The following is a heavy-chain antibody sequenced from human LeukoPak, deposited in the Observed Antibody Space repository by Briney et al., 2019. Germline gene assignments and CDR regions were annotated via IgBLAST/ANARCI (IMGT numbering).Heavy chain of an antibody. Sequence: ASVKVSCKASGGTFSSYAISWVRQAPGQGLEWMGGIIPIFGTANYAQKFQGRVTITADKSTSTAYMELSSLRSEDTAVYYCARGPSSGVGDYWGQGTLVTVSS. D-gene: IGHD1-26*01. J-gene: IGHJ4*02. V-gene: IGHV1-69*06. CDR2: IIPIFGTA. CDR1: GGTFSSYA. CDR3: ARGPSSGVGDY.